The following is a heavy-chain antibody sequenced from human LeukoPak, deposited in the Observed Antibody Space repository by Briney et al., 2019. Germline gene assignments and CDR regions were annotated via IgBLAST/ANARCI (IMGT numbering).Heavy chain of an antibody. CDR1: AGSITSGDYY. CDR2: IYYSGST. CDR3: ARVADRITIFGVIDY. Sequence: SQTLSLTCTVSAGSITSGDYYWSWIRQPPGKGLGWIGYIYYSGSTYYNPSLKSRVTISVDTSRNQFSLKLSSVTAADTAVYYCARVADRITIFGVIDYWGQGTLVTVSS. D-gene: IGHD3-3*01. J-gene: IGHJ4*02. V-gene: IGHV4-30-4*08.